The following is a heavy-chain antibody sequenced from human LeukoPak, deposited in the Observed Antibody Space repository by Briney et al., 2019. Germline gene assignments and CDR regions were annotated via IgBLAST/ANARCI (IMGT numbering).Heavy chain of an antibody. CDR2: MNPNTGNT. CDR3: ARGLIYCSGGSCYVY. Sequence: ASVKVSCKASGYTFTNYDINWVRQATGQGLEWLGWMNPNTGNTGYAQKFQGRVTMTRNTSISAAYMELSSLRSEDTAVYYCARGLIYCSGGSCYVYWGQGTQVTVSS. CDR1: GYTFTNYD. D-gene: IGHD2-15*01. V-gene: IGHV1-8*01. J-gene: IGHJ4*02.